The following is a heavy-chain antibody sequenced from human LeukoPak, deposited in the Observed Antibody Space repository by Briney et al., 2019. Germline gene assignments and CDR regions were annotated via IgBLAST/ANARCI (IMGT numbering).Heavy chain of an antibody. CDR1: GFTFSSYS. Sequence: GGSLRLSCAASGFTFSSYSMNWVRQAPGKGLEWVSSISSSSSYIYYADSVKGRFTISRDNAKNSLYLQTNSLRAEDTAVYYCARDPPPYCGGDCPRGYWGQGTLVTVSS. J-gene: IGHJ4*02. V-gene: IGHV3-21*01. CDR3: ARDPPPYCGGDCPRGY. D-gene: IGHD2-21*01. CDR2: ISSSSSYI.